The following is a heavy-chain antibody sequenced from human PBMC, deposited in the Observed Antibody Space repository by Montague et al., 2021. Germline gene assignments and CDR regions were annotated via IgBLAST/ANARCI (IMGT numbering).Heavy chain of an antibody. CDR3: ARRSGIKSPFDY. D-gene: IGHD3-3*02. CDR2: IYYSGST. Sequence: SETLSLTCAVSGGSFSAYYWDWIRQPPGKGLEWIGDIYYSGSTNYNPSLNSRLTISLDTSKNQFSLKLNSVTAADTAVYFCARRSGIKSPFDYWGQGTLVTVSS. CDR1: GGSFSAYY. V-gene: IGHV4-34*01. J-gene: IGHJ4*02.